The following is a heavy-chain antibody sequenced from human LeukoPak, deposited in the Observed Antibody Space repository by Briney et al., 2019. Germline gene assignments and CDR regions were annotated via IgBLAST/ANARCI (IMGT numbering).Heavy chain of an antibody. CDR1: GGSISSHY. CDR2: VFYSGST. V-gene: IGHV4-59*11. Sequence: KPSETLSLTCTVSGGSISSHYWSWIRQPSGKGLEWIGYVFYSGSTNYSPSLKGRVSISVDTSKNQFSLNLSSVTAADTAVYYCARGGIPVAGSNYWYVDLWGRGTLVTVSS. D-gene: IGHD6-19*01. J-gene: IGHJ2*01. CDR3: ARGGIPVAGSNYWYVDL.